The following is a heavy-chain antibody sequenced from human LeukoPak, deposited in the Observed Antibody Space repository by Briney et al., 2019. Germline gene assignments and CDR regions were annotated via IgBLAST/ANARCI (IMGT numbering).Heavy chain of an antibody. V-gene: IGHV4-59*01. J-gene: IGHJ4*02. D-gene: IGHD6-19*01. Sequence: SETLSLTCTASDDSISRDFWTWIRQPPGKGLEWIGYIRYSGRTEYNPSLKSRVTISIQTSKNQFSLKLTSVTAADTAIYYCARLPDVSGWPFDYLGQGILVTVSS. CDR1: DDSISRDF. CDR2: IRYSGRT. CDR3: ARLPDVSGWPFDY.